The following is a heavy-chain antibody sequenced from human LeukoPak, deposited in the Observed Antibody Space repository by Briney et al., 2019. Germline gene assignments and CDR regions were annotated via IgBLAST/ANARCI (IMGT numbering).Heavy chain of an antibody. J-gene: IGHJ4*02. D-gene: IGHD3-3*02. CDR2: VYSGGST. Sequence: PGGSLRLSCAASGFTFSAYGMSWVRQSPGQGLEWVSVVYSGGSTNYADSVRGRFTISRDNSKNTLYLQMNSLRAEDTAVYYCARGHIRYYFDYWGQGTLVTVSS. CDR1: GFTFSAYG. V-gene: IGHV3-66*01. CDR3: ARGHIRYYFDY.